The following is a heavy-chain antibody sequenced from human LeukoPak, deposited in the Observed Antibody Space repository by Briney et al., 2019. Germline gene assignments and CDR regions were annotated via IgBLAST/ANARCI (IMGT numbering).Heavy chain of an antibody. J-gene: IGHJ4*02. CDR2: ISRSAI. CDR3: TRYCSSDICYRAFDY. CDR1: GFTFSAYS. V-gene: IGHV3-48*01. Sequence: GGSLRLSCAASGFTFSAYSMNWVRQAPGKGLEWVSYISRSAIYYADSVKGRFTISRDNAKNSLYLQMNSLRAEDTAVYYCTRYCSSDICYRAFDYWGQGTLVTVSS. D-gene: IGHD2-2*02.